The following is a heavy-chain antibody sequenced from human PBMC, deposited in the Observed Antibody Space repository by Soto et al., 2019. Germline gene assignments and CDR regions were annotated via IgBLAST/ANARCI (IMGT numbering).Heavy chain of an antibody. D-gene: IGHD6-13*01. CDR3: ARSADVAAAGTEGWFDP. J-gene: IGHJ5*02. Sequence: SETLSLTCTVSGGSISSYYWSWIRQPPGKGLEWIGYIYYSGSTNYNPSLKSRVTISVDTSKNQFSLKLSSVTAADTAVYYCARSADVAAAGTEGWFDPWGQGTLVTVSS. CDR2: IYYSGST. V-gene: IGHV4-59*01. CDR1: GGSISSYY.